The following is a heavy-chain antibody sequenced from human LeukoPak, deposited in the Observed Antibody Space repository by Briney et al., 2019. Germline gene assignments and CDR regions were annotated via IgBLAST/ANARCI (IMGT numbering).Heavy chain of an antibody. J-gene: IGHJ4*02. CDR1: GGSISGYY. D-gene: IGHD4-17*01. CDR3: ARFATVTTLDY. Sequence: SETLSPTCTVSGGSISGYYWTWIRQPPGKGLEWIGYMYYNGNTNYNPSLKSRVTISVDTSKNQFSLKLSSVTAADTAVYYCARFATVTTLDYWGQGTLVTVSS. CDR2: MYYNGNT. V-gene: IGHV4-59*12.